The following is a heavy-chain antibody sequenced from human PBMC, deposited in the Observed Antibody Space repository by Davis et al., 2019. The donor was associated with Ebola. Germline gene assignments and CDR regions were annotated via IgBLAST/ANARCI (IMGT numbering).Heavy chain of an antibody. D-gene: IGHD3-16*01. CDR1: GFTFSRYP. Sequence: PGGSLRLSCAASGFTFSRYPMHWVRQAPGKGLEWVALISYDGSNKYYADSVKGRFTISRDNSKNTLYLQMNSLRAEDTAVYYCARDGQLFALGDYYYGMDVWGKGTTVTVSS. CDR2: ISYDGSNK. J-gene: IGHJ6*04. CDR3: ARDGQLFALGDYYYGMDV. V-gene: IGHV3-30-3*01.